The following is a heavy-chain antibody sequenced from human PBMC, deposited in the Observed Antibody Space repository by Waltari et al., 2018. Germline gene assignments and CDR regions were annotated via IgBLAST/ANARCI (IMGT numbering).Heavy chain of an antibody. D-gene: IGHD2-8*01. CDR2: KKEDGSEK. Sequence: EVQLVESGGGLVQPGGSLRLSCAASGFTFSRSWMGWVGEAPGKGRERVAKKKEDGSEKDYVDSVKGRFTISRDNAKNSLYLQMDSLRAEDTAVYYCATMGVGRFDYWGQGTLVTVSS. J-gene: IGHJ4*02. CDR1: GFTFSRSW. CDR3: ATMGVGRFDY. V-gene: IGHV3-7*02.